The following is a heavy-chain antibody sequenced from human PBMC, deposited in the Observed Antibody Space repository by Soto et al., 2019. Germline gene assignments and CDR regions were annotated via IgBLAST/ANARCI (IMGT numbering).Heavy chain of an antibody. V-gene: IGHV1-3*01. J-gene: IGHJ3*02. D-gene: IGHD3-9*01. CDR3: ARRYTLTGYYAFDI. CDR1: GYTFTSYA. Sequence: ASVKVSCKASGYTFTSYAMHWGRQAPGQRLEWMGWINAGNGNTKYSQKFQGRVTITRDTSASTAYMELSSLRSEDTAVYYCARRYTLTGYYAFDIWGQGTMVTVSS. CDR2: INAGNGNT.